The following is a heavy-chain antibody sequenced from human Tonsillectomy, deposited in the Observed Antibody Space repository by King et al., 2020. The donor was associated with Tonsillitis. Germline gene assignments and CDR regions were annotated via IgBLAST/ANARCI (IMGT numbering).Heavy chain of an antibody. V-gene: IGHV1-2*02. CDR3: ARDLLEAVAVYFFAS. CDR2: IPATRGGT. Sequence: VPLVASGAAVPPPGASVPVSCPASASPFPASYLPWVRPAPGPGLAWLGWIPATRGGTHSAQKFQGRVTQTRDTSIGTASMELSSLTSDDTAVYYCARDLLEAVAVYFFASWGQGTLVTVSS. J-gene: IGHJ5*01. D-gene: IGHD6-19*01. CDR1: ASPFPASY.